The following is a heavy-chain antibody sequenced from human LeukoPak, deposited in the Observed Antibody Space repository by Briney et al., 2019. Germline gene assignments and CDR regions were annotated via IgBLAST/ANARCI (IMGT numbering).Heavy chain of an antibody. CDR1: GGTFSSYA. D-gene: IGHD3-22*01. CDR2: IIPIFGIA. Sequence: SVKVSCKASGGTFSSYAISWVRQAPGQGLEWKGRIIPIFGIANYAQKFQGRVTITADKSTSTAYMELSSLRSEDTAVYYCARDSSGNTTVFDYWGQGTLVTVSS. CDR3: ARDSSGNTTVFDY. V-gene: IGHV1-69*04. J-gene: IGHJ4*02.